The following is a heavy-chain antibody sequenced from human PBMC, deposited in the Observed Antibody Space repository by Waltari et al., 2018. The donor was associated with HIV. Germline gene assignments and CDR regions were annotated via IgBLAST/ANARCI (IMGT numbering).Heavy chain of an antibody. J-gene: IGHJ6*02. Sequence: EEQLVESGGGLVQPGRSLRLSCEASGVPFDKYDFHWVRQVPGKGLEWVSGISWNSGSILYAASVKGRFTISRDNAENSLYLQMNSLEAEDSALYYCARDRGSGNGWNYYGMDVWGQGATVTVSS. D-gene: IGHD3-10*01. CDR2: ISWNSGSI. CDR3: ARDRGSGNGWNYYGMDV. CDR1: GVPFDKYD. V-gene: IGHV3-9*01.